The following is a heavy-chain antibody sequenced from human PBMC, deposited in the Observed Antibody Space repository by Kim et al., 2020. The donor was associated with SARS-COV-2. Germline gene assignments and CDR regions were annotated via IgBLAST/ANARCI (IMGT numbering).Heavy chain of an antibody. V-gene: IGHV3-7*01. J-gene: IGHJ3*02. CDR2: IKQDGNQK. CDR3: ARDGDLYSSGKDAFDI. CDR1: GFTFSSYW. Sequence: GGSLRLSCAASGFTFSSYWMTWVRQAPGKGLEWVANIKQDGNQKYYVDSVKGRFTISRDTAKNSLYLQMNSLRAEDTAVYYCARDGDLYSSGKDAFDIWGKGTMVTVSS. D-gene: IGHD6-19*01.